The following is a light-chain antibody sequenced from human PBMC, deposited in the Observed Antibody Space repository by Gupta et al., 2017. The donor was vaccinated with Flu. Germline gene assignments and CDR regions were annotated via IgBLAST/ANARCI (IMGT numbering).Light chain of an antibody. CDR1: QGISSY. Sequence: PSSLSASTGDRVTITCRASQGISSYLAWYQQKPGKAPKLLIYAAPTLQSGVPSRFSGSGSGTDFTLTISCLQSEDFATYYCQHEDSSPYTFGQGTKLEIK. CDR2: AAP. J-gene: IGKJ2*01. CDR3: QHEDSSPYT. V-gene: IGKV1-8*01.